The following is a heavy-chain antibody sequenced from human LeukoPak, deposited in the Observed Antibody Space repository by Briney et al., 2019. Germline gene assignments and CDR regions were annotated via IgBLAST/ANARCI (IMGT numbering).Heavy chain of an antibody. CDR2: IYSGGST. V-gene: IGHV3-53*01. CDR3: ARVRYCSGGSCYSGAFDI. Sequence: GGSLRLSCAASGFTVSSNYMSWVRQAPGKGLEWVSVIYSGGSTYYADSVKGRFTISRDNSKNTLYLQMSSLRAEDTAVYYCARVRYCSGGSCYSGAFDIWGQGTMVTVSS. J-gene: IGHJ3*02. D-gene: IGHD2-15*01. CDR1: GFTVSSNY.